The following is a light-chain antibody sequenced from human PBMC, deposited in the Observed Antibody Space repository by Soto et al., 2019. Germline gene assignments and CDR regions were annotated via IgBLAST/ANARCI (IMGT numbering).Light chain of an antibody. CDR2: GAS. Sequence: EIVLTQSPGTLSLSPGERATLSCRASQSVTSSYLAWYQQKPGQAPRLLIYGASSRATGIPDRFSGSGSGTDFTLTINRLEPEDFAVYYCQQYGTSRATFGQGTRVEIK. V-gene: IGKV3-20*01. CDR3: QQYGTSRAT. CDR1: QSVTSSY. J-gene: IGKJ1*01.